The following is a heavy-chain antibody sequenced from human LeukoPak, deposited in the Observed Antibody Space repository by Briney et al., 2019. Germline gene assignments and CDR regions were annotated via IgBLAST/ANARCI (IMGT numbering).Heavy chain of an antibody. D-gene: IGHD2-8*01. V-gene: IGHV3-74*01. CDR3: AREDCTIGAVCSSLLDH. CDR1: GLTFSSDW. CDR2: INSDASTI. Sequence: GGSPRLSCAASGLTFSSDWMHWVRQVPGKGLVWVSRINSDASTINYADSVKGRFTISGDNAKNTLYLQMNNLRAEDTAVYYCAREDCTIGAVCSSLLDHWGRGTLVTVSS. J-gene: IGHJ4*02.